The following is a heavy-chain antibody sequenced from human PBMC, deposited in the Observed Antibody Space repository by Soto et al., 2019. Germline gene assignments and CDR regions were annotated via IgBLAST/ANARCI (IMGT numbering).Heavy chain of an antibody. Sequence: GASVKVSCKAPGGTFSSYTISWVRQAPGQGLEWMGRIIPILGIANYAQKFQGRVTITADKSTSTAYMELSSLRSEDTAVYYCARAAEMATIPRHDFDYWGQGTLVTVS. D-gene: IGHD5-12*01. V-gene: IGHV1-69*02. CDR1: GGTFSSYT. J-gene: IGHJ4*02. CDR2: IIPILGIA. CDR3: ARAAEMATIPRHDFDY.